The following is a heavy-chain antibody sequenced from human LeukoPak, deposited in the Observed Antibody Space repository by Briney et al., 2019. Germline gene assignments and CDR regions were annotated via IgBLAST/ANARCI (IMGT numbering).Heavy chain of an antibody. CDR2: IYPGDSDT. CDR1: GYSFTSYW. V-gene: IGHV5-51*01. D-gene: IGHD3-22*01. J-gene: IGHJ4*02. CDR3: ARDRRPYDSSGYYYFDY. Sequence: GESLKISCKGSGYSFTSYWIGWVRQMPGKGLEWMGIIYPGDSDTRYSPSFQGQVTISADKSISTAYLQWSSLKASDTAMYYCARDRRPYDSSGYYYFDYWGQGTLVTVSS.